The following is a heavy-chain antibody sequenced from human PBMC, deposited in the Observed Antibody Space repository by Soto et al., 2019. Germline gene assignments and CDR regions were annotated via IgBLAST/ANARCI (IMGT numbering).Heavy chain of an antibody. CDR3: VRAVASAGSY. D-gene: IGHD3-10*01. Sequence: RLSCAASGFTLSSFWMNWVRQAPGKGLEWVANIKQDGSQIYYLDAVKGRFTISRDNAKNSLYLQMNSLRVEDTAVYYCVRAVASAGSYWGQGTLVTVSS. V-gene: IGHV3-7*01. CDR1: GFTLSSFW. CDR2: IKQDGSQI. J-gene: IGHJ4*02.